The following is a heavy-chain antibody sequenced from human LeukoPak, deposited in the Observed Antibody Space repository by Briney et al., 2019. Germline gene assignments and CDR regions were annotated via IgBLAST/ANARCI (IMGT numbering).Heavy chain of an antibody. Sequence: PGGSLRLSCAASGFTFSSYAMSWVRQAPGKGLEWVSAISGSGGSTYYADSVKGRFTISRDNAKNSLYLQMTSLRAEDTAVYYCARHRTASDYWGQGTLATVSS. CDR1: GFTFSSYA. J-gene: IGHJ4*02. D-gene: IGHD3-16*02. CDR3: ARHRTASDY. CDR2: ISGSGGST. V-gene: IGHV3-23*01.